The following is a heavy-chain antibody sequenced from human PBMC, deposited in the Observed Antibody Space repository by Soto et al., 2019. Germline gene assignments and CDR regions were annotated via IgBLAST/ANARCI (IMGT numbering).Heavy chain of an antibody. J-gene: IGHJ4*02. D-gene: IGHD5-18*01. Sequence: QVQLVASGGGVVQPGRSLRLSCAASGFTFSSYGMHWVRKAPGKGLEWVAVISYDGSNKYYADSVKGRFTISRDNSKNTLYLQMNSLRAEDTAVYYCAKGSTAMTYFDYWGQGTLVTVSS. CDR2: ISYDGSNK. V-gene: IGHV3-30*18. CDR3: AKGSTAMTYFDY. CDR1: GFTFSSYG.